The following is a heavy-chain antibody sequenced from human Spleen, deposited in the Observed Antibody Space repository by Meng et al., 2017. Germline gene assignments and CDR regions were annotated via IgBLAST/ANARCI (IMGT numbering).Heavy chain of an antibody. Sequence: GGSLRLSCAASGFTFSNYWMHWVRQAPGKGLVWVSRINSDGSSTNYADSVKGRFTISRDNAKNTLYLQMNSLRAEDTAVYYCAGGLWFGEFVSGYWGQGTLVTVSS. CDR1: GFTFSNYW. CDR3: AGGLWFGEFVSGY. D-gene: IGHD3-10*01. J-gene: IGHJ4*02. V-gene: IGHV3-74*01. CDR2: INSDGSST.